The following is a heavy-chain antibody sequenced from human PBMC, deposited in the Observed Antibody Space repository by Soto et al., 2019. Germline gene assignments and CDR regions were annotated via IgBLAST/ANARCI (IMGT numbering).Heavy chain of an antibody. CDR3: ASKGELLRPYFDYSGMDV. CDR2: INHSGST. Sequence: ESLSLTCAVYGGSFSGYYWSWIRQPPGKGLEWIGEINHSGSTNYNPSLKSRVTISVDTSKNQFSLKLSSVTAADTAVYYCASKGELLRPYFDYSGMDVCGQGPTVTVYS. V-gene: IGHV4-34*01. D-gene: IGHD1-26*01. CDR1: GGSFSGYY. J-gene: IGHJ6*02.